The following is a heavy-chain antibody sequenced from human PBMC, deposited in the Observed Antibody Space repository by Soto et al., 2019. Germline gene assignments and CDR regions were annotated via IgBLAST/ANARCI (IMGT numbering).Heavy chain of an antibody. D-gene: IGHD3-22*01. Sequence: PSETLSLTCAVYGGSFSGYYWSWIRQPPGKGLEWIGEINHSGSTNYNPSLKSRVTISVDTSKNQFSLKLSSVTAADTAVYCCARTNYYDSSGYFYWGQGTLVTVSS. CDR1: GGSFSGYY. CDR3: ARTNYYDSSGYFY. V-gene: IGHV4-34*01. J-gene: IGHJ4*02. CDR2: INHSGST.